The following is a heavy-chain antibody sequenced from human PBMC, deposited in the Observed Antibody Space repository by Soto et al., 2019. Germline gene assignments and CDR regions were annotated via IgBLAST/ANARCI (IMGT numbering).Heavy chain of an antibody. CDR1: GFTFNTYA. D-gene: IGHD6-6*01. CDR3: ARLVYSSSPLVPFDY. J-gene: IGHJ4*02. Sequence: PGGSLRLSCAAAGFTFNTYAMTWVRQAPGKGLEWVSAISGSGGTTYYADSVKGRVTISADKSISTAYLQRSSLKASDTAMYYCARLVYSSSPLVPFDYWGQGTLVTVSS. CDR2: ISGSGGTT. V-gene: IGHV3-23*01.